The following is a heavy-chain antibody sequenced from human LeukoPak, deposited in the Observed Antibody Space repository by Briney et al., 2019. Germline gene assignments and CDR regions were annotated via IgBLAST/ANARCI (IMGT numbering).Heavy chain of an antibody. CDR1: GYTFTNYG. J-gene: IGHJ4*02. CDR2: ISAYTGNN. D-gene: IGHD3-9*01. Sequence: GASVKVSCKASGYTFTNYGISWVRQAPGQGLEWMGWISAYTGNNKYAQKFHGRVTMTADTSTRTAYMELRSLRTDDTAVYYCARDLDDILTAYKPITYYFDYWGQGTLVTVSS. CDR3: ARDLDDILTAYKPITYYFDY. V-gene: IGHV1-18*01.